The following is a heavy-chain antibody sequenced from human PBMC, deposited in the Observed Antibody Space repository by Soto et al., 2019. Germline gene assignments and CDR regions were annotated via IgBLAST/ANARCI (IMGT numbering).Heavy chain of an antibody. J-gene: IGHJ4*02. Sequence: GGSLRLSCAASGFTFSSYAMHWVRQAPGKGLEWVAVISYDGSNKYYADSVKGRFTISRDNSKNTLYLQMNSLRAEDTAVYYCASLLQKSWYGDHSTGGQFDYWGQGTLVTVSS. D-gene: IGHD6-13*01. CDR2: ISYDGSNK. CDR1: GFTFSSYA. V-gene: IGHV3-30-3*01. CDR3: ASLLQKSWYGDHSTGGQFDY.